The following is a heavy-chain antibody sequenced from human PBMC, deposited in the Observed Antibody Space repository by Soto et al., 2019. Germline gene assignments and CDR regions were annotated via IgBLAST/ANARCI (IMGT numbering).Heavy chain of an antibody. V-gene: IGHV1-18*01. CDR1: GYTFTSYG. Sequence: VASVKVSCKASGYTFTSYGISWVRQAPGQGLEWMGWISAYNGNTNYAQKLQGRVTMTTDTSTSTAYMELRSLRSDDTAVYYCARGQQQLVRLANWFDPWGQGTLVTVYS. CDR3: ARGQQQLVRLANWFDP. J-gene: IGHJ5*02. CDR2: ISAYNGNT. D-gene: IGHD6-6*01.